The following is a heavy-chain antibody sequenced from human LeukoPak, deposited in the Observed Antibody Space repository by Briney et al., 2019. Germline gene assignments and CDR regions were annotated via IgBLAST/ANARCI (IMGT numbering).Heavy chain of an antibody. D-gene: IGHD3-3*01. V-gene: IGHV4-39*01. CDR3: ARVLIFGVVLIPFDY. CDR2: IYYSGST. CDR1: GGSISSSSYY. Sequence: PSETLSLTCTVSGGSISSSSYYRGWIRQPPGKGLEGIGSIYYSGSTYYNPSLKSRVTISVDTSKNQFSLKLSSVTAADTAVYYCARVLIFGVVLIPFDYWGQGTLVTVSS. J-gene: IGHJ4*02.